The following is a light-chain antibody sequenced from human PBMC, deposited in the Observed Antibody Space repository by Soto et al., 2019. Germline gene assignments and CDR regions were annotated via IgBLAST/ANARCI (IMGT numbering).Light chain of an antibody. J-gene: IGLJ2*01. Sequence: QLVLTQPPSVSGAPGERVTISCTGSSSDIGAGYRVRWYQQVPGTAPKLLIYDNTNRPSGVSVRFSGSKSGTSASLAISGLQAEDEADYYCQSFDKDLSAVVFGGGTKLTVL. V-gene: IGLV1-40*01. CDR3: QSFDKDLSAVV. CDR1: SSDIGAGYR. CDR2: DNT.